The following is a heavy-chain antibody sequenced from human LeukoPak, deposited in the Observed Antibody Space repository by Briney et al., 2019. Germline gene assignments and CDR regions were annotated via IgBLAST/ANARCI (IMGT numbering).Heavy chain of an antibody. V-gene: IGHV4-39*02. CDR2: IYYSGST. D-gene: IGHD3-22*01. CDR1: GGSISSSSYY. CDR3: ARETGYYDSRGYYYRGAAFDI. J-gene: IGHJ3*02. Sequence: PSETLSLTCTVSGGSISSSSYYWGWIRQPPGKGLEWIGSIYYSGSTYYNPSLKSRVTISVDTSKNQFSLKLNSVTAADTAVYYCARETGYYDSRGYYYRGAAFDIWGQGTMVTVSS.